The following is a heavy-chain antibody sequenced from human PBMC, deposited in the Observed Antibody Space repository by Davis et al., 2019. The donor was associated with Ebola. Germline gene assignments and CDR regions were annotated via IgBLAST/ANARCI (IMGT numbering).Heavy chain of an antibody. CDR3: ARKTDYSSAEDAFDI. CDR1: GFTFSSYW. V-gene: IGHV3-7*01. Sequence: PGGSLRLSCAASGFTFSSYWMSWVRQTPVKGLEWVANIKQDGSEKYYVDSVKGRFTISRDNAKNTLYLQMNSLTAEDTAVYYCARKTDYSSAEDAFDIWGQGTMITVSS. J-gene: IGHJ3*02. CDR2: IKQDGSEK. D-gene: IGHD6-19*01.